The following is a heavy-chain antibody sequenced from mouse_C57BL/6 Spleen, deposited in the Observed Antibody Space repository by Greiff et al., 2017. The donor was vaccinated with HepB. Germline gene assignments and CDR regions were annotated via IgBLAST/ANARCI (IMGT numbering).Heavy chain of an antibody. D-gene: IGHD5-5*01. Sequence: EVKLQESGEGLVKPGGSLKLSCAASGFTFSSYAMSWVRQTPEKRLEWVAYISSGGDYIYYADTVKGRFTISRDNARNTLYLQMSSLKSEDTAMYYCTRARSLPYWYFDVWGTGTTVTVSS. CDR2: ISSGGDYI. V-gene: IGHV5-9-1*02. CDR3: TRARSLPYWYFDV. J-gene: IGHJ1*03. CDR1: GFTFSSYA.